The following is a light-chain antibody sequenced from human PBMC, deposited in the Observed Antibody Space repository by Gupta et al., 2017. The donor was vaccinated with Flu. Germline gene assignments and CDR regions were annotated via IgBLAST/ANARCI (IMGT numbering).Light chain of an antibody. J-gene: IGLJ3*02. Sequence: VAVGQTARVTCGGNKSGSKNVHRYEQMPGQAAIVVSDRDTNRPAGIPERFSGTNAGNTATRTISRDEVGDEADECGKGWDSSWVFGGGTKLTVL. V-gene: IGLV3-9*01. CDR1: KSGSKN. CDR2: RDT. CDR3: KGWDSSWV.